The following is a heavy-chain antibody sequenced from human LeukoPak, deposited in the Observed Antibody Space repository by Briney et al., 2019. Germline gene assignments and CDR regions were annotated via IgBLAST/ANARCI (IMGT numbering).Heavy chain of an antibody. D-gene: IGHD6-19*01. CDR2: IIAGNGNT. Sequence: ASVKVSCKASGYTFTSYAMHWVRQAPGQRLEWMGWIIAGNGNTKYSQKFQGRVTITRDTSASTAYMELSSLRSEDTAVYYCARGIVTVAGTRRPEGDTIDYWGQGTLVTVSS. CDR1: GYTFTSYA. V-gene: IGHV1-3*01. J-gene: IGHJ4*02. CDR3: ARGIVTVAGTRRPEGDTIDY.